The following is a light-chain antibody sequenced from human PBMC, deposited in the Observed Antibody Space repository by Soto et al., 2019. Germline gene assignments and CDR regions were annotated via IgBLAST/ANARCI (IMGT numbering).Light chain of an antibody. V-gene: IGLV2-14*01. CDR3: SSYTSIIL. CDR2: DVS. J-gene: IGLJ1*01. Sequence: QSALTQPASVSGSPGQSITISCTGTSSDVGGYNYVSWYQQHPGKAPKLMIYDVSNRPSGVSNRFSGSKSGNTASLTISGLQAEDEADYYCSSYTSIILFGTGTKLTVL. CDR1: SSDVGGYNY.